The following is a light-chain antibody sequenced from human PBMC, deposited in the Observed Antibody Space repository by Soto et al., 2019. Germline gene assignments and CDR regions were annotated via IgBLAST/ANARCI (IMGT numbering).Light chain of an antibody. CDR1: QDVSNF. V-gene: IGKV3-11*01. CDR2: DAS. Sequence: EIVLTQSPATLSLSPGERATLSCRASQDVSNFFAGFQQKPGQAPRLLIYDASNRATGSPARFSDSGSATDFPLTITIMEPEDFAVYYGQQRGNWPLLTFGPGTKVDIK. CDR3: QQRGNWPLLT. J-gene: IGKJ3*01.